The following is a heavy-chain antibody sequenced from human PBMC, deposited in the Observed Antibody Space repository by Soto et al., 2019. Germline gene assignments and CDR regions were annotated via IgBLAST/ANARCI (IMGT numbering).Heavy chain of an antibody. D-gene: IGHD6-6*01. CDR2: ISAYNGNT. V-gene: IGHV1-18*01. Sequence: QVQLVQSGAEVKKPGASVKVSCKASGYTFTSYGISWVRQAPGQGLEWMGWISAYNGNTNYAQKLQGRVTMTTDTSTRTAYMELRSLRSDDTAVYYCARDRIAARPVYYYYYGMDVWGQGTTVTVSS. CDR1: GYTFTSYG. J-gene: IGHJ6*02. CDR3: ARDRIAARPVYYYYYGMDV.